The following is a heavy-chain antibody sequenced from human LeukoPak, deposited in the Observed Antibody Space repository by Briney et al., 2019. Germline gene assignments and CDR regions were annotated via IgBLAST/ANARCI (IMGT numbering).Heavy chain of an antibody. J-gene: IGHJ1*01. CDR2: ISYDGSDK. Sequence: GRSLRLSCAASGFTFSSFGMHWVRQAPGKGLEWVAVISYDGSDKYYADSVKGRFTISRDNSKNTLYLQMNSLRAEDTAVYYCAKDLEEYYHDSSGYVGYFQHWGQGTLVTVSS. D-gene: IGHD3-22*01. V-gene: IGHV3-30*18. CDR3: AKDLEEYYHDSSGYVGYFQH. CDR1: GFTFSSFG.